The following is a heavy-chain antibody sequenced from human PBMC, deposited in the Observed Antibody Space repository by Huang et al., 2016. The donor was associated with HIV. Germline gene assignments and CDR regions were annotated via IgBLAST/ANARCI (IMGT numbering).Heavy chain of an antibody. J-gene: IGHJ4*02. CDR1: GFSLDSFN. CDR2: ISPSSSFR. CDR3: VKDRGQQLSPFDS. D-gene: IGHD6-13*01. Sequence: EVQLVDSGGGLVKPGGSLRLSCAASGFSLDSFNMFWVRQTQGKGLQWVASISPSSSFREYADSVKGRFSISRDNAKNSLYLQMNSLRGEDTAVYYCVKDRGQQLSPFDSWGQGTLVTVSS. V-gene: IGHV3-21*01.